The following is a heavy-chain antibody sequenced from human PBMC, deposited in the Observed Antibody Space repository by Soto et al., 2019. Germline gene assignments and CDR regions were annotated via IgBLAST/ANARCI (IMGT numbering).Heavy chain of an antibody. J-gene: IGHJ5*02. CDR1: GFTFSSYG. Sequence: AGSLRLSCAASGFTFSSYGMHWVRQAPGKGLEWVAVISYDGSNKYYADSVKGRFTISRDNSKNTLYLQMNSLRAEDTAVYYCAKLGYCSGGSCPDGAQGFKPWGQGTLVTVSS. CDR2: ISYDGSNK. V-gene: IGHV3-30*18. CDR3: AKLGYCSGGSCPDGAQGFKP. D-gene: IGHD2-15*01.